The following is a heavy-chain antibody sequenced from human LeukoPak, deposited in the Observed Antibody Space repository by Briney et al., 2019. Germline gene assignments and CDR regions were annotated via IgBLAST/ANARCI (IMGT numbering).Heavy chain of an antibody. CDR3: ARRPLRLGELSLTYYYGMDV. CDR1: GFTFSSYA. D-gene: IGHD3-16*02. Sequence: PGRPLRLSCAASGFTFSSYAMHWVRQAPGKGLEWVAVISYDGSNKYYADSVKGRFTISRDNSKNTLYLQMNSLRAEDTAVYYCARRPLRLGELSLTYYYGMDVWGQGTTVTVSS. J-gene: IGHJ6*02. CDR2: ISYDGSNK. V-gene: IGHV3-30-3*01.